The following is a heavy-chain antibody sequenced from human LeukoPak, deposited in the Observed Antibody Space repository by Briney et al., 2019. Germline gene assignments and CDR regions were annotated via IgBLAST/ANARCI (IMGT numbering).Heavy chain of an antibody. CDR2: VSYDGSNK. V-gene: IGHV3-30*18. Sequence: PGGSLRLSCAASGFPFSDYGMHWVRQAPGKGLEWVAIVSYDGSNKYYADSVKGRFTISRDNSKNTLFLEMSTLRAEDTAVYYCAKDRPTQWGYFDSWGQGTLVTVSS. CDR3: AKDRPTQWGYFDS. J-gene: IGHJ4*02. D-gene: IGHD1-26*01. CDR1: GFPFSDYG.